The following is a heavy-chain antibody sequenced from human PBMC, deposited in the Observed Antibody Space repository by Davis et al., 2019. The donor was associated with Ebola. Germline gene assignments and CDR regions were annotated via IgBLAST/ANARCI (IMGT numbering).Heavy chain of an antibody. CDR1: GDSISRGGYS. CDR2: IYHSGTT. CDR3: ARRMAASISEYSYYYYNAIDV. V-gene: IGHV4-30-2*02. D-gene: IGHD6-25*01. J-gene: IGHJ6*02. Sequence: SETLSLTCAVSGDSISRGGYSWNWIRQPLGKGREWIGYIYHSGTTFYNPSLRGRVTISVDTSKNQFSLRLNSVTAADTAIYFCARRMAASISEYSYYYYNAIDVWGQGTTVTVSS.